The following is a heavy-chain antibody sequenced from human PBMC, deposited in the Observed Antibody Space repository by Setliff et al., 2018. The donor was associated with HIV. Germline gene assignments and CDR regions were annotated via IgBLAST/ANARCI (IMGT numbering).Heavy chain of an antibody. CDR1: GGSFSNYY. CDR3: ARVRGYSSSSRDFYYHNMEV. D-gene: IGHD6-6*01. J-gene: IGHJ6*03. V-gene: IGHV4-34*01. Sequence: SETLSLTCAVYGGSFSNYYWSWIRQPPGKGLEWIGNVHYSGNTYYTSSLQSRVIISADTSKSQFYLRLSSVTAADTGVYYCARVRGYSSSSRDFYYHNMEVWGKGTTVTVSS. CDR2: VHYSGNT.